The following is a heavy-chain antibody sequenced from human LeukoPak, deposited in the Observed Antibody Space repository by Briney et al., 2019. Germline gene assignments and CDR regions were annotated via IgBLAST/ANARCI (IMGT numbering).Heavy chain of an antibody. J-gene: IGHJ2*01. CDR1: GGTFSSYT. CDR2: IIPILGIA. D-gene: IGHD6-19*01. CDR3: ARDVGVAVAANHWYFDL. Sequence: SVKVSCKASGGTFSSYTISWVRQAPGQGLEWMGRIIPILGIANYAQKFQGRVTITADKPTSTAYMELSSLRSEDTAVYYCARDVGVAVAANHWYFDLWGRGTLVTVSS. V-gene: IGHV1-69*04.